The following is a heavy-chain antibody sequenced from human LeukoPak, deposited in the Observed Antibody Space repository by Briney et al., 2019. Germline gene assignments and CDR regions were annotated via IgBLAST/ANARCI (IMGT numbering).Heavy chain of an antibody. D-gene: IGHD1-14*01. V-gene: IGHV3-30*02. CDR1: GFIFSNYA. J-gene: IGHJ6*03. CDR3: ARETTPDYSYYYMDV. CDR2: IPYDGNSE. Sequence: SGGSLRLSCAASGFIFSNYAMHWVRQAPGKGLEWVAFIPYDGNSEYYADSVKGRFTISRDNSKNTLYLQMNSLRAEDTAVYYCARETTPDYSYYYMDVWGKGTTVTVSS.